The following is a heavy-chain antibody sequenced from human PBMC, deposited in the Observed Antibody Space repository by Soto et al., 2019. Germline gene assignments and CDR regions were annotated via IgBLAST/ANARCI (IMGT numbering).Heavy chain of an antibody. V-gene: IGHV4-59*06. J-gene: IGHJ5*02. CDR1: GASISGFY. CDR2: IYHSGSA. CDR3: ARDENWGYVWIDP. D-gene: IGHD7-27*01. Sequence: ASETLSLTCTVSGASISGFYWSWIRKSAGKGLEWIGYIYHSGSAYYNPSLKSRLKMSVDTSKNQFSLNLTSVTAADTAVYYCARDENWGYVWIDPWSPGTLVTVSS.